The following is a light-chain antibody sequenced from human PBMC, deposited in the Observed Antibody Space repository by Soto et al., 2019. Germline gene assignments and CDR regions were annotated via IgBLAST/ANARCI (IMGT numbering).Light chain of an antibody. Sequence: AIQMTQSPSSLSACVGDTVDISWVRSQDTRNTLAWYQQKPGEAPKLLIFAASNLQSGVPSRFSGSGSVTDFTLAITGLQPEDFATYYCIQYYNFSWTFGKGTKVDIK. CDR3: IQYYNFSWT. CDR1: QDTRNT. J-gene: IGKJ1*01. V-gene: IGKV1-6*01. CDR2: AAS.